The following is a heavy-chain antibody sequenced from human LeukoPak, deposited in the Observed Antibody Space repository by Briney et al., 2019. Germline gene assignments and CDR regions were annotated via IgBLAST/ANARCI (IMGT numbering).Heavy chain of an antibody. Sequence: PSETLSLTCTVSGGSINGYYWTWIRQPPGKGLEWIGYIDYAGGTDYNPSLKSRVTFSLDTTNNQISLHLNSVTAADTAMYYCARDIRRYDFWSGYHYAFDIWGQGTMVTVSS. CDR2: IDYAGGT. D-gene: IGHD3-3*01. J-gene: IGHJ3*02. V-gene: IGHV4-59*01. CDR3: ARDIRRYDFWSGYHYAFDI. CDR1: GGSINGYY.